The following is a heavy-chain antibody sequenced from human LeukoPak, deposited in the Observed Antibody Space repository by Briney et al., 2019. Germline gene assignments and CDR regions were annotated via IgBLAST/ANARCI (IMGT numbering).Heavy chain of an antibody. D-gene: IGHD5-18*01. CDR2: INHSGST. V-gene: IGHV4-34*01. CDR3: ARKASHFSYGLRAIDY. CDR1: GGSFSGYY. J-gene: IGHJ4*02. Sequence: SETLSLTCAVYGGSFSGYYWSWIRQPPGKGLEWIGEINHSGSTNYNPSLKSRVTISVDTSKNHFSLKLNSMTAADTAVYYCARKASHFSYGLRAIDYWGQGNLVTVSS.